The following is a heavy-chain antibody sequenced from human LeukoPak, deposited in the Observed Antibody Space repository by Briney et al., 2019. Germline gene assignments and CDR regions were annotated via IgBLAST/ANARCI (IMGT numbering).Heavy chain of an antibody. V-gene: IGHV3-74*01. CDR1: GFTFSSYW. J-gene: IGHJ5*02. Sequence: GGSLRLSCAASGFTFSSYWMHWVRQAPGKGLVWVSRVATDGTGPSYADSVKGRFTISRDNAKNTLYLQMNSLGAEDTAVYYCARDMGPYGGNPGGSWGQGTLVTVSS. D-gene: IGHD4-23*01. CDR2: VATDGTGP. CDR3: ARDMGPYGGNPGGS.